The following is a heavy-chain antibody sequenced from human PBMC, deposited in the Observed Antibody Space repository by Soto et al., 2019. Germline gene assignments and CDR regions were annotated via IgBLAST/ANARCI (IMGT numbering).Heavy chain of an antibody. D-gene: IGHD1-26*01. CDR3: ARPGAPPYDYYYMDV. Sequence: SETLSLTCAVYGGSFSGYYWSWIRQPPGKGLEWIGEINHSGSTNYNPSLKSRVTISVDTSKNQFSLKLNSVTAADTAVYYCARPGAPPYDYYYMDVWGKGTTVTDSS. CDR1: GGSFSGYY. V-gene: IGHV4-34*01. CDR2: INHSGST. J-gene: IGHJ6*03.